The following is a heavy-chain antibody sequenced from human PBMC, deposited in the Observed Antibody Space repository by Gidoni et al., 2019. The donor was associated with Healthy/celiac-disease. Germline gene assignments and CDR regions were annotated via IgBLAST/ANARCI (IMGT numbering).Heavy chain of an antibody. J-gene: IGHJ3*02. CDR1: GFTFDDYA. D-gene: IGHD3-22*01. CDR3: AKGYDSSGFDAFDI. CDR2: ISWNSGSI. Sequence: EVQLVESGGGLVQPGRSLRLSCAASGFTFDDYAMHWVRQAPGKGLEWVSGISWNSGSIGYADSVKGRFTISRDNAKNSLYLQMNSLRAEDTALYYCAKGYDSSGFDAFDIWGQGTMVTVSS. V-gene: IGHV3-9*01.